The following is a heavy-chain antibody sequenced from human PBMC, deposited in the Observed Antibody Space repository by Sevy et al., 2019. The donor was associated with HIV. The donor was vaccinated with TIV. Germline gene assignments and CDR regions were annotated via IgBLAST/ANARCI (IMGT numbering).Heavy chain of an antibody. CDR3: AREDSSSPFDY. CDR1: GFTFSSYS. CDR2: ISSSSSTI. V-gene: IGHV3-48*01. D-gene: IGHD6-6*01. J-gene: IGHJ4*02. Sequence: GALRLSCAASGFTFSSYSMNWVRQAPGKGLEWVSYISSSSSTIYYADSVKGRFTISRDNAKNSLYLQMNSLRAEDTAVYYCAREDSSSPFDYWGQGTLVTVSS.